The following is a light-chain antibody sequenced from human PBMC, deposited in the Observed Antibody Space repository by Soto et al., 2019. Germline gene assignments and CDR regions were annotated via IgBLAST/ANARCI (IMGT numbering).Light chain of an antibody. J-gene: IGKJ2*01. CDR3: QQYNNWPPDT. V-gene: IGKV3-15*01. CDR2: GAS. Sequence: EVVLTQSPVTLSLSPGERATLSCRASQSFRGLLAWYQQKPGQAPRLLIYGASTRATGIPGRFRGSGSGTEFTLTITSLQSEDFAVYFCQQYNNWPPDTFGQGTKLEIK. CDR1: QSFRGL.